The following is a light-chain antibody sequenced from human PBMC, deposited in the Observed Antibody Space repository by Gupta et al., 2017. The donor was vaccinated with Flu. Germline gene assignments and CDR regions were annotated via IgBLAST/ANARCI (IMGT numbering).Light chain of an antibody. Sequence: EIVLTPSPGTLSLSPGERATLSCRASQSVSSSYLAWYQQKPGHARRLLIDGATSRATGIPGRCSGSGSRTDFTLTSSRLEPEDFAEYCCQRYGRSPPDTFGGGTKVEIK. J-gene: IGKJ4*01. V-gene: IGKV3-20*01. CDR2: GAT. CDR1: QSVSSSY. CDR3: QRYGRSPPDT.